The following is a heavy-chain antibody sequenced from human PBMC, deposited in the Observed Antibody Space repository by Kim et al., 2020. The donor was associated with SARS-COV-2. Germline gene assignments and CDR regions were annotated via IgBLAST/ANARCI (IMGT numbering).Heavy chain of an antibody. J-gene: IGHJ4*02. Sequence: AKKFQGRVTMTRDTSTSTVYMELSSLRSEDTAVYYCARGAVLRYFDWFDYWGQGTLVTVSS. V-gene: IGHV1-46*01. CDR3: ARGAVLRYFDWFDY. D-gene: IGHD3-9*01.